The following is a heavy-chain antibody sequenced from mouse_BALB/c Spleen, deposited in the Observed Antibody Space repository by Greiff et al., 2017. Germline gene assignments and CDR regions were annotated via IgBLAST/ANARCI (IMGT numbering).Heavy chain of an antibody. Sequence: EVKLMESGGGLVKPGGSLKLSCAASGFTFSSYAMSWVRQTPEKRLEWVASISSGGSTYYPDSVKGRFTISRDNARNILYLQMSSLRSEDTAMYYCARGYGSSYYFDYWGQGTTLTVSS. CDR2: ISSGGST. V-gene: IGHV5-6-5*01. CDR3: ARGYGSSYYFDY. CDR1: GFTFSSYA. J-gene: IGHJ2*01. D-gene: IGHD1-1*01.